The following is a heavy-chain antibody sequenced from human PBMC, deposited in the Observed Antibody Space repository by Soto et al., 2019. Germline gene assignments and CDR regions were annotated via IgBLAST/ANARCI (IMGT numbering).Heavy chain of an antibody. J-gene: IGHJ3*01. V-gene: IGHV4-59*01. CDR1: GGSISSYY. Sequence: QVQLQESGPGLVKPSETLSLTCTVSGGSISSYYWSWIRQPPGKGLEWIAYIYYSGSTNYNPSLKSRVTISVDTSKTQFSLKLNSVTAADTAVYYCARVWGGAFDFWGQGTMVTVSS. CDR3: ARVWGGAFDF. D-gene: IGHD3-10*01. CDR2: IYYSGST.